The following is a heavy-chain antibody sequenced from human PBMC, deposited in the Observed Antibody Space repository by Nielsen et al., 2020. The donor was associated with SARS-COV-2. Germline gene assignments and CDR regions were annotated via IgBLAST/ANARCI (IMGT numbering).Heavy chain of an antibody. J-gene: IGHJ2*01. D-gene: IGHD3-3*01. Sequence: SQTLSLTCAVSDGSLSVHYWTWIRQPPGKGLEWIGEVRHSGSTNTNPSLKSRVTISVDTSKSQFSLKLRSVTAADTAVYYCARDGASGRFYDWLSHFDLWGRGTLVTVSS. CDR3: ARDGASGRFYDWLSHFDL. V-gene: IGHV4-34*01. CDR1: DGSLSVHY. CDR2: VRHSGST.